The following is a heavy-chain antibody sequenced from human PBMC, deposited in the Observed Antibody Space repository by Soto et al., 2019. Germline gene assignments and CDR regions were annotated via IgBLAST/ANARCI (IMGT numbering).Heavy chain of an antibody. Sequence: QVQLQESGPGLVKPSQTLSLTCTVSGGSISSGGYYWSWIRQDPGKGLEWIGYIYDSGSAYYHPSLKSRVTISGDTSKNQFSLRLNSVTAADTAVYYTARGGVRTTFRHWGQGTLVTVSS. CDR1: GGSISSGGYY. CDR3: ARGGVRTTFRH. V-gene: IGHV4-31*03. D-gene: IGHD3-10*01. J-gene: IGHJ4*02. CDR2: IYDSGSA.